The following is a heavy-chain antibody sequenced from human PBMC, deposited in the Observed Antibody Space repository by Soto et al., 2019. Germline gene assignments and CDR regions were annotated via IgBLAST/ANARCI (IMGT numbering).Heavy chain of an antibody. CDR3: ARNRYDFWSGYSPDAFDI. V-gene: IGHV4-39*01. Sequence: SETLSLTCTVSGGSISSSSYYWGWIRQPPGKGLEWIGSIYYSGSTYYNPSLKSRVTISVDTSKNQFSLKLSSVTAADTAVYYCARNRYDFWSGYSPDAFDIWGQGTMVTVSS. D-gene: IGHD3-3*01. CDR2: IYYSGST. CDR1: GGSISSSSYY. J-gene: IGHJ3*02.